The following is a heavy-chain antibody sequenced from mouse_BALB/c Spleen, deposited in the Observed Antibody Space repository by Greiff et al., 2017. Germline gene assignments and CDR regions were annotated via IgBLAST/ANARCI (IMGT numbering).Heavy chain of an antibody. CDR1: GFTFSDFY. Sequence: EVKVVESGGGLVQPGGSLRLSCATSGFTFSDFYMEWVRQPPGKRLEWIAASRNKANDYTTEYSASVKGRFIVSRDTSQSILYLQMNALRAEDTAIYYCARDADDYDWFAYWGQGTLVTVSA. CDR2: SRNKANDYTT. D-gene: IGHD2-4*01. J-gene: IGHJ3*01. CDR3: ARDADDYDWFAY. V-gene: IGHV7-1*02.